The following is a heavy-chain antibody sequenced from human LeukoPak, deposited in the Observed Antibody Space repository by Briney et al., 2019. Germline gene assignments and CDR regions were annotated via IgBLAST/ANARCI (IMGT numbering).Heavy chain of an antibody. V-gene: IGHV1-46*01. D-gene: IGHD2-15*01. J-gene: IGHJ4*02. CDR3: AREYCSGGSCPGY. CDR1: GYTFTSYY. CDR2: INPSGGST. Sequence: ASVKVSRKASGYTFTSYYMHWVRQAPGQGLEWMGIINPSGGSTSYAQKFQGRVTMTRDMSTSTVYMELSSLRSEDTAVYYCAREYCSGGSCPGYWGQGTLVTVSS.